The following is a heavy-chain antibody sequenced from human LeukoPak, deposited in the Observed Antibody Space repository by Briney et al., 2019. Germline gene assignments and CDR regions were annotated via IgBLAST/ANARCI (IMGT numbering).Heavy chain of an antibody. CDR3: AKGVYYDSSGLDY. CDR1: GFTFSSYA. V-gene: IGHV3-23*01. CDR2: ISGSGGST. D-gene: IGHD3-22*01. J-gene: IGHJ4*02. Sequence: GGSLRLSCAASGFTFSSYAMSWVRQAPGKGLEWVSAISGSGGSTYYADSVKGRFTISRDNSKNTLYLQMNSPRAEDTAVYYCAKGVYYDSSGLDYWGQGTLVTVSS.